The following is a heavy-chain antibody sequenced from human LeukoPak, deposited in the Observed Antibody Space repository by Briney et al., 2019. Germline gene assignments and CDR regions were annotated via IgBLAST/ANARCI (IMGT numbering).Heavy chain of an antibody. D-gene: IGHD1-1*01. CDR2: ISPNSGNT. Sequence: ASVKVSCKASGYIFTGYWIHWVRQAPGQGLQWMGFISPNSGNTNYAQKFQGRVTMTRDTSISTAYMELSSLTSDDTAVYYCAREMRPATTTLVAYWGQGTLVTVSS. CDR3: AREMRPATTTLVAY. CDR1: GYIFTGYW. J-gene: IGHJ4*02. V-gene: IGHV1-2*02.